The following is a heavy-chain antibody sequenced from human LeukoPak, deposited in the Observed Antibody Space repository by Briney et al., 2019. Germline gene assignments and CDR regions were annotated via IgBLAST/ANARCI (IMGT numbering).Heavy chain of an antibody. CDR3: ARHRRGVHTYYDILTGYSTHDY. CDR2: IYHSGST. J-gene: IGHJ4*02. CDR1: GYSISSGYY. V-gene: IGHV4-38-2*01. Sequence: SETLSLTCAVSGYSISSGYYWGWIRQPPGKGLEWIGSIYHSGSTYYNPSLKSRVTISVDTSKNQFSLKLSSVTAADTAVYYCARHRRGVHTYYDILTGYSTHDYWGQGTLVTVSS. D-gene: IGHD3-9*01.